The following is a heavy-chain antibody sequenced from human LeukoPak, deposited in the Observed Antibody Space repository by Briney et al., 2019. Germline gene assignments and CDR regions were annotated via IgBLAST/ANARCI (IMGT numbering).Heavy chain of an antibody. V-gene: IGHV4-59*01. CDR3: ARMGETYYDFWSGYNPPYYYGMDV. D-gene: IGHD3-3*01. CDR2: IYYSGST. Sequence: SETLPLTCTVSGGSISSYYWSWIRQPPGKGLEWIGYIYYSGSTNYNPSLKSRVTISVDTSKNQFSLKLSSVTAADTAVYYCARMGETYYDFWSGYNPPYYYGMDVWGQGTTVTVSS. J-gene: IGHJ6*02. CDR1: GGSISSYY.